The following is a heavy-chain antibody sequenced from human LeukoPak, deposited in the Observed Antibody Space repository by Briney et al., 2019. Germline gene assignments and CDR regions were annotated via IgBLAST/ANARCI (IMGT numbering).Heavy chain of an antibody. CDR3: AKTPCSGGSCYFDY. J-gene: IGHJ4*02. CDR1: GFTFSSYA. CDR2: ISGSGGST. V-gene: IGHV3-23*01. Sequence: GGSLRLSCAVSGFTFSSYAMSWVRQAPGKGLEWVSAISGSGGSTYYADSVKGRFTISRDNSKNTLYLQMNSLRAEDTAVYYCAKTPCSGGSCYFDYWGQGTLVTVSS. D-gene: IGHD2-15*01.